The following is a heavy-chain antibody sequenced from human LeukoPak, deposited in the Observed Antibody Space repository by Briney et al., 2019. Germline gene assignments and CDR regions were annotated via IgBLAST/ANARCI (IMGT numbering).Heavy chain of an antibody. D-gene: IGHD1-26*01. CDR1: GYICTSHY. CDR2: INPSGGST. CDR3: ARGSGSSDY. V-gene: IGHV1-46*01. J-gene: IGHJ4*02. Sequence: ASVMVSCKASGYICTSHYMHWVRQATGQWLEWMGIINPSGGSTSYAQKFQGRVTMTRDTSTSTVYMELSSLRSEDTAVYYCARGSGSSDYWGQGTLVTVSS.